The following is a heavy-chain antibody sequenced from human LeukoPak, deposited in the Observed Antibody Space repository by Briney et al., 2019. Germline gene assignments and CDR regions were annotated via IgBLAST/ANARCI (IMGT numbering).Heavy chain of an antibody. CDR3: ARDGYYYDSSGYPGAFDI. V-gene: IGHV3-53*01. D-gene: IGHD3-22*01. Sequence: GGSLRLFCAASGFTVSSNYMSWVRQAPGKGLEWVSVIYSGGSTYYADSVKGRFTISRDNSKNTLYLQTNSLRAEDTAVYYCARDGYYYDSSGYPGAFDIWGQGTMVTVSS. CDR2: IYSGGST. CDR1: GFTVSSNY. J-gene: IGHJ3*02.